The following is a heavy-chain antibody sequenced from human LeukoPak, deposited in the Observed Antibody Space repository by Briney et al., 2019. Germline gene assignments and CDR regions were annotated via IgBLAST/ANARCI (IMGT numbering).Heavy chain of an antibody. D-gene: IGHD4-17*01. J-gene: IGHJ5*02. CDR2: IYYSGST. V-gene: IGHV4-39*01. Sequence: SETLSLTCTVSGGSISSSSYYWGWIRQPPGKGLEWIGSIYYSGSTYYNPSLKSRVTISVDTSKNQFSLKLSSVTAADTAVYYCARCPGYGDWGWFDPWGQGTLVTVSS. CDR1: GGSISSSSYY. CDR3: ARCPGYGDWGWFDP.